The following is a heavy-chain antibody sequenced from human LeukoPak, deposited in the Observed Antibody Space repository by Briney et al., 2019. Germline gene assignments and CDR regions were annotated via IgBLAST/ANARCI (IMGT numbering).Heavy chain of an antibody. V-gene: IGHV3-49*03. Sequence: GGSLRLSCTASGFTFGDYAMSWFRQAPGKGLEWVGFIRSKAYGGTTEYAASVKGRFTISRDDSKSIAYLQMNSLKTEDTAVYYCTRVTAMVTYYFDYWGQGTLVTVSS. CDR2: IRSKAYGGTT. CDR1: GFTFGDYA. D-gene: IGHD5-18*01. J-gene: IGHJ4*02. CDR3: TRVTAMVTYYFDY.